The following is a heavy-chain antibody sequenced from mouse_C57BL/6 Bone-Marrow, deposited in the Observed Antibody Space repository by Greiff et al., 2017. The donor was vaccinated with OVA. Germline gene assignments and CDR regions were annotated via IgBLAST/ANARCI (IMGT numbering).Heavy chain of an antibody. J-gene: IGHJ4*01. D-gene: IGHD2-12*01. CDR3: APGLRRYTMDD. Sequence: EVKLQESVAELVRPGASVKLSCTASGFNIQNTYMPWVQQRPEQGLEWIGRIDPANGNTKYAPKFQGKATITADTSSNTAYLQLSSLTSEDTAIYYCAPGLRRYTMDDGGQGTSVTVSS. CDR2: IDPANGNT. V-gene: IGHV14-3*01. CDR1: GFNIQNTY.